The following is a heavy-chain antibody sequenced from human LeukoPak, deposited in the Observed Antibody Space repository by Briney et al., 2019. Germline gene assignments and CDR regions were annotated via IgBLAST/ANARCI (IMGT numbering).Heavy chain of an antibody. V-gene: IGHV1-2*02. CDR1: GYTLTVDN. CDR2: SNTNSGGT. J-gene: IGHJ5*02. Sequence: ASVTVSYTESGYTLTVDNIHWVPQTPEQRHWWMERSNTNSGGTTYARKFKGRVAMTRDTSISTAYMELSRLRSDDTAVYYCARVDSYDLPPFDPWGQGTLVTVSS. CDR3: ARVDSYDLPPFDP. D-gene: IGHD5-12*01.